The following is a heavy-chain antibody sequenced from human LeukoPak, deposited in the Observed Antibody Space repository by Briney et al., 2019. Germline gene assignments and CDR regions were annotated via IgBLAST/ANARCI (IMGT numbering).Heavy chain of an antibody. CDR1: GFSFSDYY. Sequence: GGSLRLSCAASGFSFSDYYMSWIRQAPGEGLEWVSQISSSGSNIDYADSVKGRCTISRDNTKNSLYLQMNSLRAEDTAVYYCAREVGGGSGRFYYYYMDVWGKGTTVTISS. CDR2: ISSSGSNI. V-gene: IGHV3-11*01. CDR3: AREVGGGSGRFYYYYMDV. D-gene: IGHD3-10*01. J-gene: IGHJ6*03.